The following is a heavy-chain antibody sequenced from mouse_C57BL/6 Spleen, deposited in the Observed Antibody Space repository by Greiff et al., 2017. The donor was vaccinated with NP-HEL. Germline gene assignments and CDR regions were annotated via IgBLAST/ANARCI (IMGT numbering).Heavy chain of an antibody. CDR2: IDPSDSYT. D-gene: IGHD2-5*01. CDR3: ARKGLYSNSRDY. CDR1: GYTFTSYW. V-gene: IGHV1-69*01. J-gene: IGHJ2*01. Sequence: VQLQQPGAELVMPGASVKLSCKASGYTFTSYWMHWVKQRPGQGLEWIGEIDPSDSYTNYNQKFKGKSTLTVDKSSSTAYMQLSSLTSEDSAVYDCARKGLYSNSRDYWGQGTTLTVSS.